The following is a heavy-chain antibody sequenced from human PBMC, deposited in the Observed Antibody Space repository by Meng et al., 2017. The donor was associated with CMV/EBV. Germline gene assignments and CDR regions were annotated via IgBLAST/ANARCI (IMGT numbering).Heavy chain of an antibody. V-gene: IGHV1-69*05. CDR2: IIPIFGTA. D-gene: IGHD2-2*01. CDR3: ARLIVVVPAASYYYYYYGMDV. J-gene: IGHJ6*02. CDR1: GGTFSSYA. Sequence: SLKVSCKASGGTFSSYAISWVRQAPGQGLEWMGGIIPIFGTANYAQKFQGRVTITTDESTSTAYMELSSLRSEDTAVYYCARLIVVVPAASYYYYYYGMDVWGQGTTVTVSS.